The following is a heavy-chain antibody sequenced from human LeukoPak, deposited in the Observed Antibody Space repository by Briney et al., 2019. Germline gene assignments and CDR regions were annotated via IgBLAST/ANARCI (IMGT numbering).Heavy chain of an antibody. CDR2: IYTSGST. CDR3: ARELTGSGDEVYYYYYMDV. V-gene: IGHV4-4*07. D-gene: IGHD3-10*01. Sequence: SETLSLTCTVSGGSISSYYWSWIRQPAGKGLEWIGRIYTSGSTNYNPSLKSRVTMSVDTSKNQFSLKLSSVTAADTAVYYCARELTGSGDEVYYYYYMDVWGKGTTVTISS. J-gene: IGHJ6*03. CDR1: GGSISSYY.